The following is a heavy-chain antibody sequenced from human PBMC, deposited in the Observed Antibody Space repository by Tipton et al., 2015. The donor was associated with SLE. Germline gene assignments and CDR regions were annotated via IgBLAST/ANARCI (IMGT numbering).Heavy chain of an antibody. Sequence: TLSLTCTVSGGSISSYYWSWIRQPPGKGLEWIGYIYYSGNTNYNPSLESRVTISEDTSKNQFSLRLSSVTAADTAVYYCVRELDTFDIWGQGTMVTVSS. CDR3: VRELDTFDI. CDR1: GGSISSYY. J-gene: IGHJ3*02. CDR2: IYYSGNT. V-gene: IGHV4-59*01.